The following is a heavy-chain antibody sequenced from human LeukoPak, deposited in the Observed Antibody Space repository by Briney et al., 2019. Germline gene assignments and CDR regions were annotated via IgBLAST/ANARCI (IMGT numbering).Heavy chain of an antibody. D-gene: IGHD1-26*01. Sequence: SQTLSLTCTVWGGSISSGSYYWSWIRQPAGKGLEWIGRIYTSGSTNYNPSLKSRVTISVDTSKNQFSLKLSSVTAADTAVYYCARGPYSASYDDYWGQGTLVTVS. CDR1: GGSISSGSYY. CDR2: IYTSGST. CDR3: ARGPYSASYDDY. V-gene: IGHV4-61*02. J-gene: IGHJ4*02.